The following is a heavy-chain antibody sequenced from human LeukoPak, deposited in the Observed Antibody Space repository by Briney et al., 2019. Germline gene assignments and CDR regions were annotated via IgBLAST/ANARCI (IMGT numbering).Heavy chain of an antibody. CDR2: IIPILGTA. CDR1: GGTFSSYA. D-gene: IGHD1-26*01. J-gene: IGHJ4*02. CDR3: ARDLGDWKLLTVGFDH. V-gene: IGHV1-69*04. Sequence: SVKVSCKASGGTFSSYAISWVRQAPGQGLEWMGRIIPILGTANYAQKFQGRVTITADKSTSTAYMELSSLRSEDTAVYYCARDLGDWKLLTVGFDHWGQGTLVTVSS.